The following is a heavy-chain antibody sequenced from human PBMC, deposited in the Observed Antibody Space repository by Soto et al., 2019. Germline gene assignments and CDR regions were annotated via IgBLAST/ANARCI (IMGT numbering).Heavy chain of an antibody. CDR2: ISGSGGST. Sequence: GGSLRLSCAASGFTFSSYAMSWVRQAPGKGLEWVSAISGSGGSTYYADSVKGRFTISRDNSKNTLYLQMNSLRAEDTAVYYCAKDPSLGMGVGSSWYIHDFDYWGQGTLVTVSS. V-gene: IGHV3-23*01. J-gene: IGHJ4*02. CDR1: GFTFSSYA. D-gene: IGHD6-13*01. CDR3: AKDPSLGMGVGSSWYIHDFDY.